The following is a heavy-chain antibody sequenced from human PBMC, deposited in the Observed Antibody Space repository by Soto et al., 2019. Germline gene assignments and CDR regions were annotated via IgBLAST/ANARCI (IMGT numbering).Heavy chain of an antibody. D-gene: IGHD2-2*01. Sequence: GGSLRLSCAASGFTFSSYAMSWVRQAPGKGLEWVSAISGSGGSTYYADSVKGRFTISRDNSKNTLYLQMNSLRAEDTAVYYCAKDQGYGIGYCSSTSCYGAFDIWGQGTMVTVSS. CDR2: ISGSGGST. CDR3: AKDQGYGIGYCSSTSCYGAFDI. J-gene: IGHJ3*02. CDR1: GFTFSSYA. V-gene: IGHV3-23*01.